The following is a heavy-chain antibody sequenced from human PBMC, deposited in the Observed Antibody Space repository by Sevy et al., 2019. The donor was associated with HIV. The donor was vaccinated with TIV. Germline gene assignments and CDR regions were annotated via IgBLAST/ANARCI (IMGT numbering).Heavy chain of an antibody. V-gene: IGHV3-21*01. CDR1: EFTFSSYA. CDR3: TRNGGAFDNGFDP. J-gene: IGHJ5*02. Sequence: GGSLRLSCSASEFTFSSYAMSWVRQAPGKGLEWVSSISSSGSSIYYADSVKGRSTISRDNAKNSLNLQMNSLRAEYTAVYYCTRNGGAFDNGFDPWGQGTLVTVSS. CDR2: ISSSGSSI. D-gene: IGHD2-8*01.